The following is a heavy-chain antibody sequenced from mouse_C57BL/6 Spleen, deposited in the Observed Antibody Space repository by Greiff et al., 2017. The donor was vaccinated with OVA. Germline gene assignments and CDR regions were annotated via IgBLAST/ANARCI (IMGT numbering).Heavy chain of an antibody. CDR1: GFTFTDYY. J-gene: IGHJ4*01. CDR2: IRNKANGYTT. Sequence: EVKVVESGGGLVQPGGSLSLSCAASGFTFTDYYMSWVRQPPGKALEWLGFIRNKANGYTTEYSASVKGRFTISRDNSQSILYLQMNALRSEDSATYYCARYIHYYGSPYYAMDYWGQGTSVTVSS. D-gene: IGHD1-1*01. CDR3: ARYIHYYGSPYYAMDY. V-gene: IGHV7-3*01.